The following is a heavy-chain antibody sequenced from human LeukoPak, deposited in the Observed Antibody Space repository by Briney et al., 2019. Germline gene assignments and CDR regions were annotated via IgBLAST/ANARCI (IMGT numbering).Heavy chain of an antibody. V-gene: IGHV3-74*01. CDR1: GFSFSAYW. J-gene: IGHJ4*02. D-gene: IGHD5/OR15-5a*01. CDR3: ARGASTWLGY. CDR2: IDTDGRST. Sequence: GALRLSCAASGFSFSAYWMHWVRQVPGKGLVWVSRIDTDGRSTNYADSVKGRFTVSRDTATNTLFLQMNSLRAEDTAVYYCARGASTWLGYWGQGILGTVSS.